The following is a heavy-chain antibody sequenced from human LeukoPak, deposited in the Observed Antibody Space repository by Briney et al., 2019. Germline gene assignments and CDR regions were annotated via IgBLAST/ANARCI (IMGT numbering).Heavy chain of an antibody. D-gene: IGHD3-10*01. CDR3: ARGRRFGESYYFDY. CDR1: GGSISSYY. V-gene: IGHV4-4*07. J-gene: IGHJ4*02. Sequence: RPSETLSLTCTVSGGSISSYYWSWIRQPAGKGLEWIGRIYTSGSTNYNPSLKSRVTMSVDTSKNQFSLKLSSVTAADTAVYYCARGRRFGESYYFDYWGQGTLVTVSS. CDR2: IYTSGST.